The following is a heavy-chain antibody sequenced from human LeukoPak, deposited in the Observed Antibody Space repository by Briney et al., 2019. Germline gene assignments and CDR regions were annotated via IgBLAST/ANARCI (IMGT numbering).Heavy chain of an antibody. CDR2: ISHDGTNE. Sequence: PGGSLRLSCAASGFTFTSDAMHWVRQAPGKGLEWVTLISHDGTNEYYIDSVKGRFTISRDNSKNMLYLQMSSLRPEDTAVYYCAKDGAFRGGACLGPDSWGQGTLVTVSS. CDR3: AKDGAFRGGACLGPDS. V-gene: IGHV3-30*18. CDR1: GFTFTSDA. J-gene: IGHJ4*02. D-gene: IGHD2-21*02.